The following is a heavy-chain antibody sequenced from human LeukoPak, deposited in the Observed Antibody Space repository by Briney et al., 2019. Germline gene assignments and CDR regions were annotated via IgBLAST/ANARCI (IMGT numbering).Heavy chain of an antibody. D-gene: IGHD3-9*01. CDR2: ITGSGTST. CDR1: GFTFSNYA. CDR3: VIWGDYDVLTGYYVPDY. J-gene: IGHJ4*02. Sequence: GGSLSLSCVASGFTFSNYAMSWVRQAPGKGLEWVSAITGSGTSTYYADSLKGRFTISRDNSKNTVFLQMNSLRHEDTATYYCVIWGDYDVLTGYYVPDYWGQGTLVTVSS. V-gene: IGHV3-23*01.